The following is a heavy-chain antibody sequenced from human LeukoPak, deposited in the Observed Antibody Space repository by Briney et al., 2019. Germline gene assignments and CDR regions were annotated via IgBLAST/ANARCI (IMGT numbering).Heavy chain of an antibody. J-gene: IGHJ4*02. CDR3: ASYTIFGVIMNDY. D-gene: IGHD3-3*01. CDR2: IYHSGST. V-gene: IGHV4-30-4*01. Sequence: SQTLSLTCTISGGSISSGDYYWSWIRQPPGKGLEWIGYIYHSGSTYYNPSLKSRVTISVDRSKNQFSLKLSSVTAADTAVYYCASYTIFGVIMNDYWGQGTLVTVSS. CDR1: GGSISSGDYY.